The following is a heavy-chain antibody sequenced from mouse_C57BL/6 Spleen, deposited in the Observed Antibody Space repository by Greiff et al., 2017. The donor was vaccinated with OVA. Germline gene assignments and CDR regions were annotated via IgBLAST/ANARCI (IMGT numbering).Heavy chain of an antibody. V-gene: IGHV3-6*01. J-gene: IGHJ3*01. D-gene: IGHD2-13*01. Sequence: EVQLVESGPGLVKPSQSLSLTCSVTGYSITSGYYWNWIRQFPGNKLEWMGYISYDGSNNYNPSLKNRISITRDTSKNQFFLKLNYVTTEDTATDDCARGGDYGGWAYWGQGTLVTVSA. CDR1: GYSITSGYY. CDR2: ISYDGSN. CDR3: ARGGDYGGWAY.